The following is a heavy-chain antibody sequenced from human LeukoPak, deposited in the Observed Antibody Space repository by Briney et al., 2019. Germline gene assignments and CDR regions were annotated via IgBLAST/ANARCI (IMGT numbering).Heavy chain of an antibody. V-gene: IGHV1-24*01. CDR3: ATNQRRYSSSWPLYYYYGMDV. D-gene: IGHD6-13*01. J-gene: IGHJ6*02. Sequence: GASVKVSCKVSGYTLTELSMHWVRQAPGKGLEWMGGFDPEDSETIYAQKFQGRVTMTEDTSTDTAYMELSSLRSEDTAVYYCATNQRRYSSSWPLYYYYGMDVWGQGTTVTVSS. CDR2: FDPEDSET. CDR1: GYTLTELS.